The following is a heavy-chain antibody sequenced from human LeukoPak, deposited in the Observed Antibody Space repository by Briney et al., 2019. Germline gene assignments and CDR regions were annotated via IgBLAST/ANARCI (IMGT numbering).Heavy chain of an antibody. Sequence: SVKGRFTISRDNATDSVNLQMDSLRVEDTAVYYCARGGIYTGSPFDYWGQGTLVTVSS. D-gene: IGHD1-26*01. V-gene: IGHV3-48*03. CDR3: ARGGIYTGSPFDY. J-gene: IGHJ4*02.